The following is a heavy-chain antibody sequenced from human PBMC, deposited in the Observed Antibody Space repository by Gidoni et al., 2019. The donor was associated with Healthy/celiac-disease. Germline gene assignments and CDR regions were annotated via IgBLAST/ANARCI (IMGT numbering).Heavy chain of an antibody. Sequence: QLQLQASGAGLVKPSETLSLTCTVSGGPISSSCSHWGWIRLLPGKGLEWIGSFYYSGSTYYTPSLKSRVTISVDTSKIQFSLKLSSVTAADTAVYYCARHPYYDFWSGYRIDYYYGMDVWGQGTTVTVSS. CDR3: ARHPYYDFWSGYRIDYYYGMDV. CDR1: GGPISSSCSH. D-gene: IGHD3-3*01. J-gene: IGHJ6*02. V-gene: IGHV4-39*01. CDR2: FYYSGST.